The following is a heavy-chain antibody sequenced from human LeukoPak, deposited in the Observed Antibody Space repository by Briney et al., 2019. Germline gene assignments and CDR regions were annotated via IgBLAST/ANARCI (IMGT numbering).Heavy chain of an antibody. CDR3: ARDFPESKGRGLDP. D-gene: IGHD1-14*01. Sequence: PSETLSLTCAVYGGSFSGYYWSWIRQPPGKGLEWIGEINHSGSTNYNPSLKSRVTISVDTSKNQFSLKLSSVTAADTAVYYCARDFPESKGRGLDPWGQGTLVTVSS. J-gene: IGHJ5*02. CDR2: INHSGST. V-gene: IGHV4-34*01. CDR1: GGSFSGYY.